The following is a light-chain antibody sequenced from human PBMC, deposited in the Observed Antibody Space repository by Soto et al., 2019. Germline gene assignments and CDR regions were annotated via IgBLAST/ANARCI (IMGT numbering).Light chain of an antibody. CDR2: KVS. V-gene: IGKV2-30*02. CDR1: QSLLHSDGNTY. J-gene: IGKJ1*01. Sequence: EDVLTQAPLSLSVTLGQPATISCRSSQSLLHSDGNTYLNWIQQRPGQSPRRLIYKVSNRDSGVPDRFSGSGSGTDFTLKISRVKAEDVGVYYCMQGTHWPRTFGQGTKVDIK. CDR3: MQGTHWPRT.